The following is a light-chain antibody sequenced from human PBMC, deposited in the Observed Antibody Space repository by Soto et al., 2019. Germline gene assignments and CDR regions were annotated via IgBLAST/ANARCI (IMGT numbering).Light chain of an antibody. Sequence: EIVLPKSTGTLSLSPGERATLSCRASQSVSSSSLAWYQQKPGQAPRLLIFGASSRATGIPDRFSGSGSGTDFTLTISRLEPEDFAVYYCQQYGISSWTFGQGTKVDIK. V-gene: IGKV3-20*01. CDR3: QQYGISSWT. J-gene: IGKJ1*01. CDR1: QSVSSSS. CDR2: GAS.